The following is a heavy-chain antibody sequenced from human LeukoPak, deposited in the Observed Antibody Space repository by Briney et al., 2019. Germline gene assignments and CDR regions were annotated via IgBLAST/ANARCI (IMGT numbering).Heavy chain of an antibody. Sequence: PSETLSLTCTVSGGSISSYYWSWIRQPPGKGLEWIGYIYYSGSTNYNPSLKSRVSISVDTSKNQFSLKLSSVTAEDTAVYYCARVNWVNDYWGQGTLVTVSS. CDR2: IYYSGST. J-gene: IGHJ4*02. CDR3: ARVNWVNDY. CDR1: GGSISSYY. V-gene: IGHV4-59*08. D-gene: IGHD7-27*01.